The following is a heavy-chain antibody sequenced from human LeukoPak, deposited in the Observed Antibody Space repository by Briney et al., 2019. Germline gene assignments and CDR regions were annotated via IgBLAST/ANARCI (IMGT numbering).Heavy chain of an antibody. Sequence: SVKVSCKASGGTFSGNSISWVRQAPGQGLEWMGGIIPIFGTANYAQKFQGRVTITADESTSTAYMELSSLRSEDTAVYYCAARTSIVVVPALKNTKGKDYYYYGMDVWGKGTTVTVSS. CDR1: GGTFSGNS. CDR3: AARTSIVVVPALKNTKGKDYYYYGMDV. J-gene: IGHJ6*04. V-gene: IGHV1-69*13. D-gene: IGHD2-2*01. CDR2: IIPIFGTA.